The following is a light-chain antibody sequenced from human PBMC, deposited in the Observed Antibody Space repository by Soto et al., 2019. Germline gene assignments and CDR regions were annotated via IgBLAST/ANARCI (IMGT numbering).Light chain of an antibody. V-gene: IGLV2-14*01. J-gene: IGLJ1*01. CDR3: SSYISSSTPYV. CDR2: EVS. Sequence: QSALTQPASVSGSPGQSITISCTGTSSDVCGYNYVSWYQQHPGKAPKLMIYEVSNRPSGVSNRFSGSKSGNTASLTISGLQAEDEADYYCSSYISSSTPYVFGTGTKLTVL. CDR1: SSDVCGYNY.